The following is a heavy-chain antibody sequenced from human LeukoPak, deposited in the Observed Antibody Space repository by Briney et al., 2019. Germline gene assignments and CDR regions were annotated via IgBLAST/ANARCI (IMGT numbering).Heavy chain of an antibody. CDR1: GFTFSSYA. D-gene: IGHD3-22*01. V-gene: IGHV3-23*01. CDR3: AKDWSDYYDSSGSDAFDI. CDR2: ISGSGGST. J-gene: IGHJ3*02. Sequence: PGGSLRLYCAASGFTFSSYAMSWVRQAPGKGLEWVSAISGSGGSTYYADSVKGRFTISRDNSKNTLYLQMNSLRAEDTAVYYCAKDWSDYYDSSGSDAFDIWGQGTMVTVSS.